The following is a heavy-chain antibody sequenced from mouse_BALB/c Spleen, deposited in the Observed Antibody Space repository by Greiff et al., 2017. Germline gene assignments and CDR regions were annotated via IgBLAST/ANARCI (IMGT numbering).Heavy chain of an antibody. V-gene: IGHV5-4*02. CDR3: ARDYRFYAMNY. Sequence: EVQLQESGGGLVKPGGSLKLSCAASGFTFSDYYMYWVRQTPEKRLEWVATISDGGSYTYYPDSVKGRFTISRDNAKNNLYLQMSSLKSEDTAMYYCARDYRFYAMNYWGQGTSVTVSS. CDR2: ISDGGSYT. CDR1: GFTFSDYY. J-gene: IGHJ4*01.